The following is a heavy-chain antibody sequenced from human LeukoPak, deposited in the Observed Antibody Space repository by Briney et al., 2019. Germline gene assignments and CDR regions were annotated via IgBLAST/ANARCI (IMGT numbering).Heavy chain of an antibody. V-gene: IGHV1-8*01. CDR1: GYTFTSYD. Sequence: ASVKVSCKASGYTFTSYDINWVRQATGQGLEWMGWMNPNSGNTGYAQKFQGRVTMTRNTSISTAYMELSSLRSEDTAVYYCARNTAMRGGADDYWGQGTLVTVSS. CDR3: ARNTAMRGGADDY. J-gene: IGHJ4*02. D-gene: IGHD5-18*01. CDR2: MNPNSGNT.